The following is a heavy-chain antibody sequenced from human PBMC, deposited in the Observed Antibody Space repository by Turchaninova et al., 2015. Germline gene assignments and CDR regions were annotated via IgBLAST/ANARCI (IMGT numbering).Heavy chain of an antibody. Sequence: QITLKESGPTLVQPTQTLTVTCSFSGFSLTTIVVGVGWILQPPGRTLECLALIYWDDDKRYGPSLKSRLTITNDTSKNQVVLTMTNMDPVDTATYFCTRSVTAAPVLGAFDVWGQGTMVTVSS. V-gene: IGHV2-5*05. CDR2: IYWDDDK. CDR1: GFSLTTIVVG. D-gene: IGHD6-13*01. J-gene: IGHJ3*01. CDR3: TRSVTAAPVLGAFDV.